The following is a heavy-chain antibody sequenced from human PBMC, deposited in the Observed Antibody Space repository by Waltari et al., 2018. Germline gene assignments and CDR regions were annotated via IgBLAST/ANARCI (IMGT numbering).Heavy chain of an antibody. CDR1: GFSFSAYT. CDR3: AREITVTDAGH. J-gene: IGHJ4*02. CDR2: ISSASTYI. V-gene: IGHV3-21*01. Sequence: EVHLVESGGGLVQPGGSLRLSCAASGFSFSAYTMTWVRQAPGEGLGWVSLISSASTYIHYADSGKGRSTIKRNKGKHSLYMEMNSLGVEDTGMYYWAREITVTDAGHWGQGTQVTVS. D-gene: IGHD4-17*01.